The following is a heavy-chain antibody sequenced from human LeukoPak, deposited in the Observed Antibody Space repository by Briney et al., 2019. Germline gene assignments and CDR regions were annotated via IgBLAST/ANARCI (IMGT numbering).Heavy chain of an antibody. CDR1: GASLSGYY. CDR3: ARLTYTASWYYFDP. Sequence: SETLSLTCTVSGASLSGYYWSWIRQPPGKGLEWIGYIHYSGSTKYNPSLESQVTISVDTARNQFSLRLNSVTATGTAVYFCARLTYTASWYYFDPWGQGTLVTVSS. V-gene: IGHV4-59*01. J-gene: IGHJ5*02. CDR2: IHYSGST. D-gene: IGHD2/OR15-2a*01.